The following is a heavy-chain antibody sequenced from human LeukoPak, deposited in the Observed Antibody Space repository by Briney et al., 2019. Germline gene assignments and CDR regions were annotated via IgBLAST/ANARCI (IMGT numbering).Heavy chain of an antibody. CDR3: ARFTTVVPAFWYFDL. J-gene: IGHJ2*01. V-gene: IGHV4-59*08. CDR1: GASISNYY. Sequence: PSETLSLTCTVSGASISNYYWSWIRQPPGKGLEWTGYIFYSGSTNYNPSLKSRVTISLATSKNQFSLQLRSVTAADTAVYYCARFTTVVPAFWYFDLWGRGTLVTVSS. CDR2: IFYSGST. D-gene: IGHD4-23*01.